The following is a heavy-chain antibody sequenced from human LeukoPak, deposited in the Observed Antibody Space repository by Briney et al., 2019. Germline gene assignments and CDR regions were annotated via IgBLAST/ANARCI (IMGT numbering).Heavy chain of an antibody. Sequence: SETLSLTCTVSGYSISSGYYWGWIRQPPGKGLEWIGSIYHSGSTYYNPSLKSRVTISVDTSKNQFSLKLSSVTAADTAVYYCARGTRSSWYGDDYWGQGTLVTVSS. CDR1: GYSISSGYY. J-gene: IGHJ4*02. CDR3: ARGTRSSWYGDDY. V-gene: IGHV4-38-2*02. D-gene: IGHD6-13*01. CDR2: IYHSGST.